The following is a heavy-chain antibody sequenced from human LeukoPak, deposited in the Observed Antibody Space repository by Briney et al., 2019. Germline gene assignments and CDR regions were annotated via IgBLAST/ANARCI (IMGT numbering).Heavy chain of an antibody. Sequence: QTLSVTSALAGGAFSRVSVSWTLVRQSPTRGLEWLGRTYYRSKWYYEYAVSVKGRINMSPDTSKNQFSLQLTSVTPEDTAVYYCSLARSEYHYGMDVWGQGTTVTVSS. CDR1: GGAFSRVSVS. CDR3: SLARSEYHYGMDV. CDR2: TYYRSKWYY. J-gene: IGHJ6*02. V-gene: IGHV6-1*01.